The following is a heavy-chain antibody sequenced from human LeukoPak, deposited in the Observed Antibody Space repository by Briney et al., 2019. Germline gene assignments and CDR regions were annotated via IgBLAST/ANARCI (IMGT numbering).Heavy chain of an antibody. J-gene: IGHJ3*02. Sequence: SQTLSLTCTVSGGSISSGDYYWSWIRQPPGKGLEWIGYIFYSGGTDYNPSLKSRVTISVDTSKNQFSLKLSSVTAADTAVYYCARVGLLERGVPRAFDIWGQGTMVTVSS. D-gene: IGHD1-1*01. CDR3: ARVGLLERGVPRAFDI. CDR2: IFYSGGT. CDR1: GGSISSGDYY. V-gene: IGHV4-30-4*01.